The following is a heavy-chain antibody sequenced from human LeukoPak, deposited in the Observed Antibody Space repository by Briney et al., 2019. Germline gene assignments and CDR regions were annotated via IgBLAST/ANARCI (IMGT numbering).Heavy chain of an antibody. Sequence: PGGSLRLSCIASGFTFSSYAMSWVRQAPGEGLEWVSTISGSGGNTHYADSVKGRFTISRDNSKNTLYLQMNSLRAEDTAVYYCAKKVMAAVPGNNWFDPWGQGTLVTVSS. D-gene: IGHD6-13*01. CDR3: AKKVMAAVPGNNWFDP. CDR2: ISGSGGNT. V-gene: IGHV3-23*01. J-gene: IGHJ5*02. CDR1: GFTFSSYA.